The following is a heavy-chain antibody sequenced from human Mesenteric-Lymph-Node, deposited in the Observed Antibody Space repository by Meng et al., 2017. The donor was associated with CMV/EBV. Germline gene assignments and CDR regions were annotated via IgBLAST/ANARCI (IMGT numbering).Heavy chain of an antibody. CDR3: ARVPIRYSSGWDFDY. CDR1: GFTFSSYS. Sequence: GESLKISCAASGFTFSSYSMNWVRQAPGKGLEWVSSISSSSYIYYADSVKGRFTISRDNAKNSLYLQMNSLRAEDTAVYYCARVPIRYSSGWDFDYWGQGTLVTVSS. D-gene: IGHD6-19*01. CDR2: ISSSSYI. J-gene: IGHJ4*02. V-gene: IGHV3-21*01.